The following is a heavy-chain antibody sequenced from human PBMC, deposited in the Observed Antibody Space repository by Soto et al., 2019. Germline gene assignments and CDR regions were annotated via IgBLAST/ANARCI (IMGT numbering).Heavy chain of an antibody. D-gene: IGHD3-10*01. CDR2: INVYNGNT. J-gene: IGHJ5*02. Sequence: QVQLVQCGGEVKKPGASVKVSCKASGYPYTNYAISWVRQAHGQGLEWMGWINVYNGNTKYAQKVQGRVTMTTDTSTSTALMELRSLRSDDTAVYYCGRGVGSGSYYNQYNWFDPWGQGTLVTVSS. CDR3: GRGVGSGSYYNQYNWFDP. CDR1: GYPYTNYA. V-gene: IGHV1-18*01.